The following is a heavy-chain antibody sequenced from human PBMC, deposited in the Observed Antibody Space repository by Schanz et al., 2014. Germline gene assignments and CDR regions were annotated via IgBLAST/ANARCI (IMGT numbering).Heavy chain of an antibody. CDR3: ARVHHYDPSGCGYFDY. J-gene: IGHJ4*02. CDR1: GFTVSSNH. CDR2: IYSGIGA. D-gene: IGHD3-22*01. V-gene: IGHV3-66*01. Sequence: EGQLAESGGGLVQPGGSLRLSCAVSGFTVSSNHMSWVRQAPGEGLEWVSVIYSGIGAYYADSVKDRFTVSRDNSKNTVYLQMNRLRAEDTAVYYCARVHHYDPSGCGYFDYWGQGALVTVSS.